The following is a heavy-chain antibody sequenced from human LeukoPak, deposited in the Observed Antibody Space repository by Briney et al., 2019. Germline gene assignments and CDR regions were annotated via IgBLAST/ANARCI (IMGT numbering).Heavy chain of an antibody. D-gene: IGHD5-24*01. Sequence: ASVKVSCKASGYTFTSYGISWVRQAPAQGLEWMGWISAYNGNTNYAQKLQGRVTTTTDTSTSTAYMELRSLRSDDTAVYYCARDLDGYKPDYWGQGTLVTVSS. J-gene: IGHJ4*02. V-gene: IGHV1-18*01. CDR3: ARDLDGYKPDY. CDR1: GYTFTSYG. CDR2: ISAYNGNT.